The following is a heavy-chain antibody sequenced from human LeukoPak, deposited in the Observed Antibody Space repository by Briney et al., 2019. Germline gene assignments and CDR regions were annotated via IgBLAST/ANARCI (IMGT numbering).Heavy chain of an antibody. CDR3: AKDLSGYDSFVQFDY. D-gene: IGHD5-12*01. Sequence: PGGSLRLSCSASGFTFNNYAMSWVRQAPGKGLEWVSAISGSGGSTYYADSVKGRFTISRDNSKNTLYLQMNSLRAEDTAVYYCAKDLSGYDSFVQFDYWGQGTLVTVSS. V-gene: IGHV3-23*01. J-gene: IGHJ4*02. CDR1: GFTFNNYA. CDR2: ISGSGGST.